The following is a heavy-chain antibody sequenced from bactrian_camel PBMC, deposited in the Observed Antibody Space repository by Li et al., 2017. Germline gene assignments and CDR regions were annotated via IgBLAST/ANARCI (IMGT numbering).Heavy chain of an antibody. V-gene: IGHV3S1*01. CDR3: AARQPCRVWLGYEDPGEYNI. CDR1: GSIYGDAC. CDR2: IKTSSGST. Sequence: HVQLVESGGGSVQAGGSLRLSCGASGSIYGDACVGWLRQAPGKEREGVATIKTSSGSTNYAESVKGRFAISEDKDKNVLYLQMNSLQPEDTAMYHCAARQPCRVWLGYEDPGEYNIWGQGTQVTVS. J-gene: IGHJ4*01. D-gene: IGHD5*01.